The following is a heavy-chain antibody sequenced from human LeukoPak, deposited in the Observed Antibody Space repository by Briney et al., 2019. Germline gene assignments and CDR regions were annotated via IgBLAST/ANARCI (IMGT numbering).Heavy chain of an antibody. D-gene: IGHD5-24*01. CDR3: ARGLGEGYPDY. J-gene: IGHJ4*02. CDR1: GGSFSGFY. Sequence: PSETLSLTCAVHGGSFSGFYWTWMRQPPGKELEWIGEIKHGGFTSYHPSLKSRVTMSEDTSNNQFSLKLTSVTAADTAVYYCARGLGEGYPDYWGPGTLVTVPS. V-gene: IGHV4-34*01. CDR2: IKHGGFT.